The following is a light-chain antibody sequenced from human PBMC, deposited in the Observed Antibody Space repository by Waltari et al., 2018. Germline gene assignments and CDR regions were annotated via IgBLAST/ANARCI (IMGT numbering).Light chain of an antibody. CDR1: QRLDSH. V-gene: IGKV3-15*01. Sequence: EIVLTQSPATLSVSPGERATRSCRASQRLDSHLAWYQQKPGQAPRPLIYGASTRTTGIPARFSGSESGTEFTLTIRSLQSEDFAVYYCQQYNNWPPLTFGGGTKVEIK. J-gene: IGKJ4*01. CDR3: QQYNNWPPLT. CDR2: GAS.